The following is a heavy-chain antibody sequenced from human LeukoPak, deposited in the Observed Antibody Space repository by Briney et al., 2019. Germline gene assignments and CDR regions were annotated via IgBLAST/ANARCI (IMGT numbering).Heavy chain of an antibody. Sequence: GESLKISCKGSGYSFTNYWIGWVRQMPGEGLEWVGIIYPGDSDTRYSPSFQGQVTISADKSISTAYLQWNSLRASDTAMYYCARRATSLSYFDYWGQGTLVTVSS. J-gene: IGHJ4*02. CDR3: ARRATSLSYFDY. CDR1: GYSFTNYW. CDR2: IYPGDSDT. D-gene: IGHD5/OR15-5a*01. V-gene: IGHV5-51*01.